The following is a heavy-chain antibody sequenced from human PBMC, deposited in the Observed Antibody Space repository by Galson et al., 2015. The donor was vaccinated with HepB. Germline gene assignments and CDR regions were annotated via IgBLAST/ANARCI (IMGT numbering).Heavy chain of an antibody. D-gene: IGHD5-18*01. V-gene: IGHV3-23*01. Sequence: SLRLSCAASGFTLSSYALTWVRQAPGKGLEWVSGISGSGGGTYCADSVKGRFTISRDNSKNTLYLQMNSLRAEDTALYSCAKQIIREGYNSGYGAFDIWGQGTMVTVSS. CDR1: GFTLSSYA. J-gene: IGHJ3*02. CDR3: AKQIIREGYNSGYGAFDI. CDR2: ISGSGGGT.